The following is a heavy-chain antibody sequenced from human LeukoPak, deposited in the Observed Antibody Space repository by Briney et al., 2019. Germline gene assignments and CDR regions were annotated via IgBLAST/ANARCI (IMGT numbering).Heavy chain of an antibody. CDR2: IKSDGTT. Sequence: PGGSLRLSCAASGLTVSSNHISWVRQAPGKGLEWVSLIKSDGTTEYADSVKGRFTISRDNSKNTLFLQMNSLRVEDTAVYYCARLRRGYLGRGTPVTVSS. CDR3: ARLRRGY. J-gene: IGHJ4*02. V-gene: IGHV3-53*01. CDR1: GLTVSSNH.